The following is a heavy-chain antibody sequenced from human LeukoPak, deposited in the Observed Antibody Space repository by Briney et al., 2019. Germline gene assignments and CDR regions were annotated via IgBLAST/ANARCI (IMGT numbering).Heavy chain of an antibody. CDR3: ARDRSDSRFGFVWFDP. D-gene: IGHD3-16*01. J-gene: IGHJ5*02. CDR2: ISYDGSNK. CDR1: GFTFSSYA. Sequence: GGSLRLSCSASGFTFSSYAMHWVRQAPGKGLEWVAVISYDGSNKYYADSVKGRFTISRDNSKNTLYLQMNSLRAEDTAVYYCARDRSDSRFGFVWFDPWGQGTLVTVSS. V-gene: IGHV3-30*04.